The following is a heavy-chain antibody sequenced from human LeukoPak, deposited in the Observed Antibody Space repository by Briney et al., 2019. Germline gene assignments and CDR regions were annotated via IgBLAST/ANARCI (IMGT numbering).Heavy chain of an antibody. V-gene: IGHV4-39*01. D-gene: IGHD2-15*01. J-gene: IGHJ4*02. CDR2: IYYSGST. CDR3: ARWGVVVAATAAL. Sequence: SETLSLTCTVSGGSISSSSYYWGWIRQPPGKGLEWIGSIYYSGSTYYNPSLKSRVTISVDTSKNQFSLKLSSVTAADTAVYYCARWGVVVAATAALWGQGTLVAVSS. CDR1: GGSISSSSYY.